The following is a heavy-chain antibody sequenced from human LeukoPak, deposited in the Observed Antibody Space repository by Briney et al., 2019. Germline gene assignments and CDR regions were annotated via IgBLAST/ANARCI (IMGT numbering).Heavy chain of an antibody. CDR2: ISSSGSTI. Sequence: PGGSLRLSCAASGFTFSSYDMNWVRQAPGKGLEWVSYISSSGSTIYYAGSVKGRFTISRDNAKNSLYLQMNSLRAEDTAVYYCASGQDYSFDYRGQGTLVTVSS. V-gene: IGHV3-48*03. CDR3: ASGQDYSFDY. J-gene: IGHJ4*02. CDR1: GFTFSSYD. D-gene: IGHD3-10*01.